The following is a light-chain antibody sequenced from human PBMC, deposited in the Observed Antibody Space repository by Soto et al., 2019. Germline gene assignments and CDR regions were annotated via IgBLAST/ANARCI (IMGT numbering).Light chain of an antibody. CDR2: DAT. J-gene: IGKJ2*01. CDR3: QQRGNWPPP. CDR1: QSVSSS. Sequence: EIVLTQSPATLSLSPGDRATLSCRASQSVSSSLAWYQQKPGQAPRLLIYDATNRATGIPARFSGSGSGTDFTLTLSSLEPEDFAFYYCQQRGNWPPPFGQGTKLEIK. V-gene: IGKV3-11*01.